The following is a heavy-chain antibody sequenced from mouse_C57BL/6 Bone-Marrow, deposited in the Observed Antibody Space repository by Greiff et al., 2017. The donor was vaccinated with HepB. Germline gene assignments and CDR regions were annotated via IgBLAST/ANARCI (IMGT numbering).Heavy chain of an antibody. CDR1: GFTFSDYG. CDR2: ISSGSSTI. CDR3: ARTGDCYSYYFDY. Sequence: EVMLVESGGGLVKPGGSLKLSCAASGFTFSDYGMHWVRQAPEKGLEWVAYISSGSSTIYYADTVKGRFTISRDNAKNTLFLQMTSLRSEDTAMYYCARTGDCYSYYFDYWGQGTTLTVSS. J-gene: IGHJ2*01. V-gene: IGHV5-17*01. D-gene: IGHD2-3*01.